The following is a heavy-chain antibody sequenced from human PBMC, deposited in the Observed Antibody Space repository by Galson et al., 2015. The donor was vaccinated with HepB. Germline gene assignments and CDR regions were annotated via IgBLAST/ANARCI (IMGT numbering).Heavy chain of an antibody. CDR2: IKQDGSGK. J-gene: IGHJ3*02. V-gene: IGHV3-7*03. CDR3: ARDSSGWYEDAFDI. CDR1: GFTFSSYW. D-gene: IGHD6-19*01. Sequence: SLRLSCAASGFTFSSYWMSWVRQAPGKGLEWVANIKQDGSGKYYVDSVKGRFTISRDNAKNSLYLQMNSLRAEDTAVYYCARDSSGWYEDAFDIWGQGTMVTVSS.